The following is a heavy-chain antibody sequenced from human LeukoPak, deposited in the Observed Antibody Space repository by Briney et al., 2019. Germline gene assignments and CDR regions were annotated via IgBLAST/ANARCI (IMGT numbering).Heavy chain of an antibody. CDR1: GGAIRSHY. D-gene: IGHD2/OR15-2a*01. Sequence: SETLSLTCTVSGGAIRSHYWTWIRQSPVKGLEWIGDVSNSGSTSYNPSLKSRVTISIDTTKNQFSLKLRSVTAADTAVYYCGRDALAGHFSYYYMDVWGKGTTVTVSS. J-gene: IGHJ6*03. CDR3: GRDALAGHFSYYYMDV. V-gene: IGHV4-59*11. CDR2: VSNSGST.